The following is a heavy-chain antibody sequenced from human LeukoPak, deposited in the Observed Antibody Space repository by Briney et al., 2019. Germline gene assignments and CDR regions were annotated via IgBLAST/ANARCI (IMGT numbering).Heavy chain of an antibody. CDR2: ISSSGSTI. V-gene: IGHV3-48*03. CDR3: ATTPDYYDSSGYSGY. J-gene: IGHJ4*02. Sequence: GGSLRLSCAASGFTFSSYEMNWVRQAPGKGLEWVSYISSSGSTIYYADSVKGRFTIPRDNAKNSLYLQMNSLRAEDTAVSYCATTPDYYDSSGYSGYWGQGTLVTVSS. CDR1: GFTFSSYE. D-gene: IGHD3-22*01.